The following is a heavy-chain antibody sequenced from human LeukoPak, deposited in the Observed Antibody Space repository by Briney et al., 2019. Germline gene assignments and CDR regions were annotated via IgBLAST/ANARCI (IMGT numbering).Heavy chain of an antibody. J-gene: IGHJ4*02. Sequence: SETLSLTCTVSGGSISSGDSYWSWIRQPPGKGLEWIGYIYYSGSTYYNPSLKSQVTISVDTSKNQFSLKLSSVTAADTAVYYCARSDSGYELDYWGQGTLVTVSS. D-gene: IGHD5-12*01. V-gene: IGHV4-30-4*01. CDR3: ARSDSGYELDY. CDR2: IYYSGST. CDR1: GGSISSGDSY.